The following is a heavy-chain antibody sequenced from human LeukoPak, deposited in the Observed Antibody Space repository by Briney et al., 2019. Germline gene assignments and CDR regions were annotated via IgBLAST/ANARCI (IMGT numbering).Heavy chain of an antibody. V-gene: IGHV3-30*04. J-gene: IGHJ4*02. D-gene: IGHD6-19*01. CDR3: ATGGGSSGWYREFGY. CDR1: GFTFSSYA. Sequence: PGRSLRLSCAASGFTFSSYAMHWVRQAPGKGLEWVAVISYDGSNKYYADSVKGRFTISRDNSKNTLYLQMNSLRAEDTAVYYCATGGGSSGWYREFGYWGQGTLVTVSS. CDR2: ISYDGSNK.